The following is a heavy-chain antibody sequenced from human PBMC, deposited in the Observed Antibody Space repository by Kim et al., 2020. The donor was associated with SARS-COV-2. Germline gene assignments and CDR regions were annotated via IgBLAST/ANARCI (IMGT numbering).Heavy chain of an antibody. D-gene: IGHD1-26*01. CDR2: ISGSGGST. CDR1: GFTFSSYA. V-gene: IGHV3-23*01. CDR3: AKLGSGSYYSSYYYYCMDV. Sequence: GGSLRLSCAASGFTFSSYAMSWVRQAPGKGLEWVSAISGSGGSTYYADSVKGRFTISRDNSKNTLYLQMNSLRAEDTAVYYCAKLGSGSYYSSYYYYCMDVWGQGTTVTVSS. J-gene: IGHJ6*02.